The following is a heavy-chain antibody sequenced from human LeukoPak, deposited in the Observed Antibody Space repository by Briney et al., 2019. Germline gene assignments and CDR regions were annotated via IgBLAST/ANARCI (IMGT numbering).Heavy chain of an antibody. Sequence: GGSLRLSCVASGFTFSNLAMGWVPQAPGKGLEWVSVISDSGGTTYYADSVKGRFTISRDNSRNTLYLQMNSLRVEDTAVYYCAKDARRSSGWYFFDHWGQGTLVTVSS. CDR2: ISDSGGTT. J-gene: IGHJ4*02. CDR3: AKDARRSSGWYFFDH. CDR1: GFTFSNLA. D-gene: IGHD6-19*01. V-gene: IGHV3-23*01.